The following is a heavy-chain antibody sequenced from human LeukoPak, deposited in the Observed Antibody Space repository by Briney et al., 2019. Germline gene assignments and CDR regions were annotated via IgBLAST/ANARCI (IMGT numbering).Heavy chain of an antibody. CDR1: GFTFSSLE. D-gene: IGHD7-27*01. V-gene: IGHV3-48*03. J-gene: IGHJ4*02. CDR3: ARALNWGTHFDC. Sequence: PGGSLRLSCTASGFTFSSLEMNWVRQAAGQGLGGVSYISGSGSAIYYADSVKGRFTISRDNAKNSLHLQMNSLRAEDTAVYYCARALNWGTHFDCWGQGTLVTVSS. CDR2: ISGSGSAI.